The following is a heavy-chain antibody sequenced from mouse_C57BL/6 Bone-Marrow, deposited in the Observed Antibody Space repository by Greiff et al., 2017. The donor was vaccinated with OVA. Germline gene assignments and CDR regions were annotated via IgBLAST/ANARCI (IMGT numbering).Heavy chain of an antibody. Sequence: QVQLQQSGPELVKPGASVKISCKASGYSFTSYYIHWVKQRPGQGLEWIGWIYPGSGNTKYNEKFKGQATLTADTSSSTAYMQLSSLTSEDSAVYYCARGRPPLAYWGQGTLVTVSA. CDR2: IYPGSGNT. V-gene: IGHV1-66*01. CDR1: GYSFTSYY. CDR3: ARGRPPLAY. J-gene: IGHJ3*01.